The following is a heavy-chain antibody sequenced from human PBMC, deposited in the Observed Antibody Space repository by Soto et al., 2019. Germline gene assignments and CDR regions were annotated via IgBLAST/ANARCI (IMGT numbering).Heavy chain of an antibody. D-gene: IGHD6-19*01. CDR1: GFTFDDYA. CDR3: AKAKPYGGWYDNYFDY. V-gene: IGHV3-9*01. J-gene: IGHJ4*02. CDR2: ISWNSGSI. Sequence: EVQLVESGGGLVQPGRSLRLSCAASGFTFDDYAMHWVRQAPGKGLEWVSGISWNSGSIGYADSVKGRFTISRDNAKNALYLQMNSLRAEDTALYYCAKAKPYGGWYDNYFDYWGQGTLVTVSS.